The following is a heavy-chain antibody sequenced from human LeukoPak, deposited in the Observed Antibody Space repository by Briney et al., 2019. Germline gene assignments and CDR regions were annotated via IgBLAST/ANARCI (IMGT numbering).Heavy chain of an antibody. V-gene: IGHV4-38-2*01. D-gene: IGHD4-17*01. Sequence: PSETLSLTCAVSGYSISSGYYWGWIRQPPGKGLEWIGSIYHSGSTYYNPSLKSRVTISVDTSKNQFSLKLSSVTAADTAVYYCARYSTVTTYDAFDIWGQRTMVTVSS. CDR2: IYHSGST. CDR3: ARYSTVTTYDAFDI. CDR1: GYSISSGYY. J-gene: IGHJ3*02.